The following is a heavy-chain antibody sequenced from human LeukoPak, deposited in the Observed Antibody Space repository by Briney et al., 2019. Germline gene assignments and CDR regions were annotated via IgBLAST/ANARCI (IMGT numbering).Heavy chain of an antibody. CDR3: ARDLFDTMVRGVIGGAFDY. Sequence: GGSLRLSCAASGFTFSSYSMNWVRQAPGKGLEWVSSINSSSSYIYYADSVKGRFTISRDNAKNSLYLQMNSLRAEDTAVYYCARDLFDTMVRGVIGGAFDYWGQGTLVTVSS. V-gene: IGHV3-21*01. CDR2: INSSSSYI. J-gene: IGHJ4*02. D-gene: IGHD3-10*01. CDR1: GFTFSSYS.